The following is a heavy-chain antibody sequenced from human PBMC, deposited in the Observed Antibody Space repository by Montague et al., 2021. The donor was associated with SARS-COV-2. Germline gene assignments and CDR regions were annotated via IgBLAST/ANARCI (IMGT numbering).Heavy chain of an antibody. Sequence: SETLSLTCTVSGGSVSSGSYYWSWIRQPPGKGLEWIGYIYYSGSTNYNPSLKSRVTISVDTSKNQFSLKLCSVTAADTAVYYCASSGWYPGWFDPWGQGTLVTVSS. CDR2: IYYSGST. V-gene: IGHV4-61*01. CDR3: ASSGWYPGWFDP. CDR1: GGSVSSGSYY. D-gene: IGHD6-19*01. J-gene: IGHJ5*02.